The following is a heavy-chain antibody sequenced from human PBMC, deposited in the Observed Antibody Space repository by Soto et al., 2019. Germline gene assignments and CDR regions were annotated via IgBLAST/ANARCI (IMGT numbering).Heavy chain of an antibody. D-gene: IGHD3-22*01. CDR2: VYYSGTT. CDR3: ARQSYDSSDYFDY. V-gene: IGHV4-39*01. J-gene: IGHJ4*02. Sequence: PSDSLSRTYTVYGIAISTRTYYWGWIRQPPGKGLEWIGSVYYSGTTYYNPSLNSRVTISVDTSRIHFSLKLISVTAGDTAVYYCARQSYDSSDYFDYWGQG. CDR1: GIAISTRTYY.